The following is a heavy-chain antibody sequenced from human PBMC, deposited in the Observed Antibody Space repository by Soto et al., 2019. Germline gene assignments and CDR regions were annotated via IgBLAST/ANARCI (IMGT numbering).Heavy chain of an antibody. V-gene: IGHV3-21*01. J-gene: IGHJ6*02. CDR2: ISSSSSYI. CDR1: GFTFSSYS. D-gene: IGHD2-15*01. CDR3: ARSLGYCSGGSCYSDYGMDV. Sequence: EVQLVESGGGLVKPGGSLRLSCAASGFTFSSYSMNWVRQAPGKGLEWVSSISSSSSYIYYADSVKGRFTISRDNAKNSLYLQMNSLRAEDTAVYYCARSLGYCSGGSCYSDYGMDVWGQWTTVTGSS.